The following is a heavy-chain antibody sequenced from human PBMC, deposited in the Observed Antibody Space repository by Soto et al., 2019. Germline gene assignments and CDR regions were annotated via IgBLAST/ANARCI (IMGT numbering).Heavy chain of an antibody. Sequence: EVQLLESGGALVQPGGSLRLSCVASGFTFSNYAMSWVRQAPGKGLEWVSNISGGSGSTYYAESVRGRFFISRDNTKNPVYLQMNRLRVEDTALYYFSKSRFGGVIVYYFDSWGQGTLVTVSS. CDR1: GFTFSNYA. J-gene: IGHJ4*02. CDR3: SKSRFGGVIVYYFDS. D-gene: IGHD3-16*02. CDR2: ISGGSGST. V-gene: IGHV3-23*01.